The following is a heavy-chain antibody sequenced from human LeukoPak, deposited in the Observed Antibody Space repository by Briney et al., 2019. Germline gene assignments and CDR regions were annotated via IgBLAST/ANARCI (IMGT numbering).Heavy chain of an antibody. CDR3: ARGHYEMGV. CDR2: IAHSGNGT. V-gene: IGHV3-11*01. CDR1: GFTFSDYY. J-gene: IGHJ6*02. Sequence: GGSLRLSCAASGFTFSDYYMTWIRQAPGKGLEWVSHIAHSGNGTWYADAVKGRFTISRDNAKNLLFLQMDSLRAEDTAVYYCARGHYEMGVWGQGTTVIVSS.